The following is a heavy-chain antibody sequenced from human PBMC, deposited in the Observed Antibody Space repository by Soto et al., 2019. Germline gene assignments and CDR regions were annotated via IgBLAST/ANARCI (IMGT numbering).Heavy chain of an antibody. J-gene: IGHJ6*02. CDR2: IYYSGST. CDR3: ARVDYYYDSSGYLRLYGMDV. Sequence: SEPLCLPSTVSGGYFIGRSGYWSWIRQRPGKRLDWIGYIYYSGSTNYNPSLKSRVTISVDTSKNQFSLKLSSVTAADTAVYYCARVDYYYDSSGYLRLYGMDVWGQGTTVTVSS. V-gene: IGHV4-61*01. CDR1: GGYFIGRSGY. D-gene: IGHD3-22*01.